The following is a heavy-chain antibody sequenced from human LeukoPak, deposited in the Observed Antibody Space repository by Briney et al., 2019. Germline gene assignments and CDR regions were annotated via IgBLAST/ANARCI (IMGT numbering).Heavy chain of an antibody. CDR2: ISGSGGST. D-gene: IGHD2-2*01. V-gene: IGHV3-23*01. CDR3: ATVYSSSPLRPMDV. CDR1: GFTFSSYA. Sequence: SGGSLRLSCAASGFTFSSYAMSWVRQAPGKGLEWVSAISGSGGSTYYADSVKGRFTISRDNSKNTLYLQMNSLRAEDTAVYYCATVYSSSPLRPMDVWGQGTTVTVSS. J-gene: IGHJ6*02.